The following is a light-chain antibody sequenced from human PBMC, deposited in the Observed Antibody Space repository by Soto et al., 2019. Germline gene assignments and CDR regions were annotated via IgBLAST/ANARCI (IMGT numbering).Light chain of an antibody. CDR3: QRSFNTPLP. CDR1: QSISSY. CDR2: AAS. Sequence: DIQMTQSPSSLSTSVGDRVTITCRASQSISSYLHWYQQKPGKAPKLLIYAASSLQSGVPSRFSGRRSGTGFNRTISSLHPEEFGTYFGQRSFNTPLPFGGGTKVEIK. J-gene: IGKJ4*01. V-gene: IGKV1-39*01.